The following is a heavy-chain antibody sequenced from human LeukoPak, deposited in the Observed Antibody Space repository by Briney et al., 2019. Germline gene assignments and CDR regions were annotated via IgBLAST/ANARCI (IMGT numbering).Heavy chain of an antibody. CDR3: ARVYYDILTGYYRDY. J-gene: IGHJ4*02. D-gene: IGHD3-9*01. CDR1: GYTFNTYG. CDR2: ISGYNGKT. Sequence: ASVKVSCKASGYTFNTYGITWVRQAPGQGLEWMGWISGYNGKTKYAQKLQDRVTMTTDTSTTTAYMELRSLRSDDTAVYYCARVYYDILTGYYRDYWGQGTLVTVSS. V-gene: IGHV1-18*01.